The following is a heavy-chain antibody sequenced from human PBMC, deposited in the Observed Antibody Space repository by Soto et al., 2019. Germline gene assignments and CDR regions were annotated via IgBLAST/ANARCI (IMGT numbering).Heavy chain of an antibody. CDR2: IYSGGST. CDR1: GFTVSSNY. CDR3: ARHRPGYYYYYYMDV. V-gene: IGHV3-66*04. Sequence: EVQLVESGGGLVQPGGSLRLSCAASGFTVSSNYMSWVRQAPGKGLEWVSVIYSGGSTYYADSVKGRFTISRDNSENTLYLQMNSLRAEDTAVYYCARHRPGYYYYYYMDVWGKGTTVTVSS. J-gene: IGHJ6*03.